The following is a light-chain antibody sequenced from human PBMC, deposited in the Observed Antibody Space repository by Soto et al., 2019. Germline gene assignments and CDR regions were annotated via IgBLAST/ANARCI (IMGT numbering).Light chain of an antibody. CDR1: QSVSSD. J-gene: IGKJ4*01. V-gene: IGKV3-15*01. CDR3: QQYNNWPLT. Sequence: EIVMTQSPAPLSVSPGERATLSCRASQSVSSDLAWYQQKPGQAPRLLIYGASTRATGVPARFSGSGSVTEFTLTISSLQSEDFAVYYCQQYNNWPLTFGGGTKVEIK. CDR2: GAS.